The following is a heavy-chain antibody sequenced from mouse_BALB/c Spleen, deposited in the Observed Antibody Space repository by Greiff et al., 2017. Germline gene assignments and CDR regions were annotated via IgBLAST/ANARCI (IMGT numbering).Heavy chain of an antibody. CDR1: GFTFSSFG. V-gene: IGHV5-17*02. J-gene: IGHJ4*01. CDR3: ARRFHYYAMDY. CDR2: ISSGSSTI. Sequence: EVKLVESGGGLVQPGGSRKLSCAASGFTFSSFGMHWVRQAPEKGLEWVAYISSGSSTIYYADTVKGRFTISRDNPKNTLFLQMTSLRSEDTAMYYCARRFHYYAMDYWGQGTSVTVSS.